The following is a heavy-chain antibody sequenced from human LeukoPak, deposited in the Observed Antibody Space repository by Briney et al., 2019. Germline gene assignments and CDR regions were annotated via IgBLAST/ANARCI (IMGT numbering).Heavy chain of an antibody. D-gene: IGHD1-26*01. CDR3: AKASGWELQEYFFDD. J-gene: IGHJ4*02. Sequence: VASVKVSCKASHYTFTSYSINWVRQAPGQGLEWMGWISPSNGNTEYAEKIQGRVTMTVDTSTRTVYMELRSLQSDDTAVYYCAKASGWELQEYFFDDWGQGTLVTVSS. V-gene: IGHV1-18*01. CDR1: HYTFTSYS. CDR2: ISPSNGNT.